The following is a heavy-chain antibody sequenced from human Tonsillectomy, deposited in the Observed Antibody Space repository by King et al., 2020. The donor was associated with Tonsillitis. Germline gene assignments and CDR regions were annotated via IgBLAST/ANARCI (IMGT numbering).Heavy chain of an antibody. CDR2: IYYSGST. D-gene: IGHD3-22*01. CDR1: GGSISSYY. CDR3: ARGANLLTADYYDSSGYQFDY. Sequence: QLQESGPGLVKPSETLSLTCTVSGGSISSYYWSWIRQPPGKGLEWIGYIYYSGSTNYNPSLKSRVTISVDTSKNQFSLKLSSVTAADTAVYYCARGANLLTADYYDSSGYQFDYWGQGTLVTVSS. V-gene: IGHV4-59*01. J-gene: IGHJ4*02.